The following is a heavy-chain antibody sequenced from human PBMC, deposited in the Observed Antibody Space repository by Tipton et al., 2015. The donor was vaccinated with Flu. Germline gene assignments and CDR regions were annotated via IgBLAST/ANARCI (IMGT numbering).Heavy chain of an antibody. V-gene: IGHV5-51*01. Sequence: VQLVQSGAEVKKPGESLKISCKGSGYSFTNYGIGWVRPMPGKGLEWMGIIYPVDPDTRYSPSFQGPVTISADKSISTAYLQWSSLKASDTAMYYCVRQGSGWDKARDPFDYWGQGTLVTVSS. CDR1: GYSFTNYG. D-gene: IGHD6-19*01. CDR3: VRQGSGWDKARDPFDY. J-gene: IGHJ4*02. CDR2: IYPVDPDT.